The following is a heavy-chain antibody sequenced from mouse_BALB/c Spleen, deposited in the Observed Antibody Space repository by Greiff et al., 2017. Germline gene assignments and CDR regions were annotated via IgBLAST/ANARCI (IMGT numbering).Heavy chain of an antibody. V-gene: IGHV2-9*02. Sequence: VQRVESGPGLVAPSQSLSITCTVSGFSLTSYGVHWVRQPPGKGLEWLGVIWAGGSTNYNSALMSRLSISKDNSKTQVFLKMNSLQTDDTAMYYCARGLYYGSSLDYFDYWGQGTTLTVSS. CDR2: IWAGGST. CDR1: GFSLTSYG. CDR3: ARGLYYGSSLDYFDY. J-gene: IGHJ2*01. D-gene: IGHD1-1*01.